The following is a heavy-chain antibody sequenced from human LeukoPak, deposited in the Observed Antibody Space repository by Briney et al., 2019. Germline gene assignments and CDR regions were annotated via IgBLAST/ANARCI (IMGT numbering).Heavy chain of an antibody. CDR3: ARGRPGWELLDY. D-gene: IGHD1-26*01. CDR2: IYYSGST. J-gene: IGHJ4*02. V-gene: IGHV4-59*01. Sequence: SETLSLTCTVSGGSISSYYWSWIRQPPGKGLEWVGYIYYSGSTNYNPSLKSRVTISVDTSKNQFSLKLSSVTAAGTAVYYCARGRPGWELLDYWGQGTLVTVSS. CDR1: GGSISSYY.